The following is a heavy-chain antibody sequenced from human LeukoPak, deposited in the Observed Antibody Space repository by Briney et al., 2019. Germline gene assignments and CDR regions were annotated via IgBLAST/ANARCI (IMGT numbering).Heavy chain of an antibody. V-gene: IGHV4-34*01. Sequence: SETLSLTCAVYGGSFSGYYWSWIRQPPGKGLSWIGEINHSGSTNYNPSLKSRVTISVDTSKNQFSLKLSSVTAADTAVYYCASAETMVRGVSGYWGQGTLVTVSS. CDR1: GGSFSGYY. CDR3: ASAETMVRGVSGY. D-gene: IGHD3-10*01. J-gene: IGHJ4*02. CDR2: INHSGST.